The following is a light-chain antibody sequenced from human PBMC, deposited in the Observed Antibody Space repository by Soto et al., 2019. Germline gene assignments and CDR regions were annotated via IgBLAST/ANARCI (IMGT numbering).Light chain of an antibody. CDR3: QQYLYWPPQPT. J-gene: IGKJ2*01. CDR2: GVS. Sequence: EILMMQSPATLRVSPGDTVTLSCRASQDVSNQVAWYQQKPGQAPRLLIFGVSDRPTGVPDRFSGEGSATDFTLTIHSLQPDDSALYFCQQYLYWPPQPTFGRGTQLEI. CDR1: QDVSNQ. V-gene: IGKV3-15*01.